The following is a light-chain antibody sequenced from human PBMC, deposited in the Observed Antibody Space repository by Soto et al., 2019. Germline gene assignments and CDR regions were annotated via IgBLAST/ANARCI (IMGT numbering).Light chain of an antibody. CDR1: SSDVGSYNL. CDR2: EVS. V-gene: IGLV2-23*02. CDR3: SSYAGSSTFGWV. Sequence: QSVLTQPASVSGSPGQSITISCTGTSSDVGSYNLVSWYQQHPGKAPKLMIYEVSKRPSGVSNRFSGSKSGNTASLTISGLQAEDEADYYCSSYAGSSTFGWVFGGVTKLTVL. J-gene: IGLJ3*02.